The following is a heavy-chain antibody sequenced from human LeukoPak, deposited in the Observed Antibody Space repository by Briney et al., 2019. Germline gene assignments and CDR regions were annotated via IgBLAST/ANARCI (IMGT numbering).Heavy chain of an antibody. Sequence: GGSLRLSCAASGFTFSDYYMSWIRQAPGKGLEWVSVIYSDGSTYYADSVKGRFTISRDNSKNTVYLQMNSLRAEDTAVYFCARRPDYGGTPTFDHWGQGTLVTVSS. J-gene: IGHJ4*02. CDR1: GFTFSDYY. CDR3: ARRPDYGGTPTFDH. D-gene: IGHD4-23*01. CDR2: IYSDGST. V-gene: IGHV3-66*01.